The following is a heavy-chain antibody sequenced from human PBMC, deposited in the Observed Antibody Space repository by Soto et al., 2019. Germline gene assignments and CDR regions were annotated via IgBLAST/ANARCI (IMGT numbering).Heavy chain of an antibody. CDR3: ARDGGYCSSTSCPTTYYGMDV. Sequence: EVQLVETGGGLVKPGGSLRLSCAASGFTFSSYSMNWVRQAPGKGLEWVSSISSSSSYIYYADSVKGRFTISRDNAKNSLYLQMNRLRAEDTAVYYCARDGGYCSSTSCPTTYYGMDVWGQGTTVTVSS. CDR2: ISSSSSYI. V-gene: IGHV3-21*01. D-gene: IGHD2-2*01. CDR1: GFTFSSYS. J-gene: IGHJ6*02.